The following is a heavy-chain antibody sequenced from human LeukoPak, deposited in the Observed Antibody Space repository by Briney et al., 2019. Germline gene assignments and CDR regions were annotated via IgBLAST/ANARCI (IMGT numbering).Heavy chain of an antibody. CDR3: ATDLGARYFQH. J-gene: IGHJ1*01. D-gene: IGHD1-26*01. V-gene: IGHV1-24*01. CDR1: GYTFTDYY. CDR2: FDPEDGET. Sequence: ASVKVSCKTSGYTFTDYYMHWVRQAPGQGLEWMGGFDPEDGETIYAQKFQGRVTMTEDTSTDTAYMELSSLRSEDTAVYYCATDLGARYFQHWGQGTLVTVSS.